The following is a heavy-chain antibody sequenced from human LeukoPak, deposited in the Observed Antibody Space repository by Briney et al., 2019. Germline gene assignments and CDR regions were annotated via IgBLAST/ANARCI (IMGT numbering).Heavy chain of an antibody. CDR3: ARNYCSGGSFYSGFEY. Sequence: SETLSLTCTVSGDSISNYYWSWIRQPAGKGLEWIGRIYTSGSTNYNPSLKSRVTMSVDTSKNQFSLKLSSVTAADTAVYYCARNYCSGGSFYSGFEYWGQGTLVSVSP. V-gene: IGHV4-4*07. D-gene: IGHD2-15*01. CDR1: GDSISNYY. CDR2: IYTSGST. J-gene: IGHJ4*02.